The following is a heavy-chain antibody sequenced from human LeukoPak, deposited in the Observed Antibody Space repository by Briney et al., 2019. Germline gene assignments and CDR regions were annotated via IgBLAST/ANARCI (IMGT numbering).Heavy chain of an antibody. V-gene: IGHV4-59*01. CDR1: GGSISSYY. D-gene: IGHD3-9*01. Sequence: SETLSLTCTVSGGSISSYYWSWIRQPPGKGLEWIGYIYYSGSTNYNPSLKSRVTISVDTSKNQFSLELSSVTAADTAVYYCARGSGYDILTGYLGGGYYYYYGMDVWGQGTTVTVSS. CDR3: ARGSGYDILTGYLGGGYYYYYGMDV. J-gene: IGHJ6*02. CDR2: IYYSGST.